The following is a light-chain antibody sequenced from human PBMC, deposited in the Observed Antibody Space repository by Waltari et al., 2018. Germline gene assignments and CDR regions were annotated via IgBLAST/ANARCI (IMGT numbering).Light chain of an antibody. V-gene: IGKV1-39*01. CDR3: QQSYSTPLT. CDR1: QNINNY. J-gene: IGKJ4*01. Sequence: DIQMTQSPSSLSASVGDTVTITCRVSQNINNYLSWYQQRQGNAPKLLIYAASALQSRVPSRFSGRGSATDYTLTIISLQPEDSATYFCQQSYSTPLTFGGGTKVEIK. CDR2: AAS.